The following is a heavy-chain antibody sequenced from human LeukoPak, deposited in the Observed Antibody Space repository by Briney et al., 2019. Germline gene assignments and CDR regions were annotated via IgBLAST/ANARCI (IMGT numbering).Heavy chain of an antibody. CDR3: ARGRCSGGSCSNYYHYYMDV. J-gene: IGHJ6*03. Sequence: PSETLSLTCTVSGGSISIYYWSWIRQPPGKGLEWIGYIYYSGSTNYNPSLKSRVTISVDTSKNQFSLKLSSVTAADTAVYYCARGRCSGGSCSNYYHYYMDVWGKGTTVTVSS. D-gene: IGHD2-15*01. V-gene: IGHV4-59*01. CDR1: GGSISIYY. CDR2: IYYSGST.